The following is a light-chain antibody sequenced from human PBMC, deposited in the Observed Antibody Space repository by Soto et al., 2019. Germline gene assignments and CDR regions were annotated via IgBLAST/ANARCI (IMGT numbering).Light chain of an antibody. CDR3: QQYGSSPWT. V-gene: IGKV3-20*01. CDR1: QSVRSSY. J-gene: IGKJ1*01. CDR2: RAS. Sequence: EIVLTQSPGTLSLSPGERATLSCRASQSVRSSYLTWYQQKPGQAPRLLIYRASSRATGIPDRFSGSGSGTDFTLTISRLEPEDFAVYYGQQYGSSPWTFGQGTKVEIK.